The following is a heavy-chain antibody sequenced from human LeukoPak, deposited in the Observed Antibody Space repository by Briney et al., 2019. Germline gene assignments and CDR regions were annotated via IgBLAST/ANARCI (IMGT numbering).Heavy chain of an antibody. V-gene: IGHV3-23*01. CDR3: AKEVRESAWFYFDY. CDR1: GFTFRTYV. D-gene: IGHD3-10*01. J-gene: IGHJ4*02. Sequence: GVSLRLSCAASGFTFRTYVMSGVRRAPGKGLEWVSSIRSSGESTYYADSVKGRFTISRDNSRNTVFLQMKSLTAEDTAVYYCAKEVRESAWFYFDYWGQGTLATVSS. CDR2: IRSSGEST.